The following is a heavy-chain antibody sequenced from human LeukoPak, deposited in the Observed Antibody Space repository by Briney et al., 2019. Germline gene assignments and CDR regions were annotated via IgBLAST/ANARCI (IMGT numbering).Heavy chain of an antibody. Sequence: GASVTVSCKVSGYSFTSDYIHWVRQAPGQGLEWMGMIYPRDGSTSYAQKFQGRVTVTRDTSTSTVHMELSGLRSEDTAVYYCARDQEAFDYWGQGTLVTVSS. V-gene: IGHV1-46*01. CDR2: IYPRDGST. J-gene: IGHJ4*02. CDR1: GYSFTSDY. CDR3: ARDQEAFDY.